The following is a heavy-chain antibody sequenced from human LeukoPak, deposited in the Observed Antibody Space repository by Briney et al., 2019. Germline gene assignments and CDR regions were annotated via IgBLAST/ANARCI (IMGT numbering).Heavy chain of an antibody. CDR2: ISGSGGST. J-gene: IGHJ4*02. CDR3: AKLYCSGGSCYLP. CDR1: GFTFSSYA. Sequence: GGSLRLSCAASGFTFSSYAMSWVRQAPGKGLEWVSAISGSGGSTYYADSVKGRFTISRDNSKNTLYLQINSLSAEGTAVYYCAKLYCSGGSCYLPWGQGTLVTVSS. V-gene: IGHV3-23*01. D-gene: IGHD2-15*01.